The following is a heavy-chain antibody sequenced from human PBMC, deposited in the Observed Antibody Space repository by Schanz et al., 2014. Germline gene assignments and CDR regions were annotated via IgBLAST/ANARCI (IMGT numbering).Heavy chain of an antibody. CDR2: IRYDGRNK. CDR3: ARDSGSHYLVDY. CDR1: GFSFSNYW. J-gene: IGHJ4*02. Sequence: VQLVESGGGLVQPGESLRLSCAASGFSFSNYWMSWVRQAPGKGLEWVAVIRYDGRNKNFVESVKGRFTISRDNSNNTLYLQMNSLRAEDTAVYYCARDSGSHYLVDYWGQGTLVTVSS. V-gene: IGHV3-33*08. D-gene: IGHD1-26*01.